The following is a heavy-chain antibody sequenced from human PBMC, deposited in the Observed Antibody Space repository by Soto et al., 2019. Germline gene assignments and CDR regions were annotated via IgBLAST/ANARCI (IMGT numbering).Heavy chain of an antibody. CDR3: ARMIVLVPAAEYYFDX. J-gene: IGHJ4*01. CDR2: IIPIFGTA. D-gene: IGHD2-2*01. V-gene: IGHV1-69*12. CDR1: GXTXSSYA. Sequence: QVQLVQSGAXXXXPGSXXKXXXXASGXTXSSYAISWVRQAPGQGLEWMGGIIPIFGTANYAQKFQGRVTITADESTSTAYMELSSLRSEDTAVYYCARMIVLVPAAEYYFDXXXXXXLVTVSS.